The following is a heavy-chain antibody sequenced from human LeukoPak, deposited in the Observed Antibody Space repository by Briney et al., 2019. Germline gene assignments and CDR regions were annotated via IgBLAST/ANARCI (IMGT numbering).Heavy chain of an antibody. CDR2: INHSGST. CDR1: GGSFSGYY. J-gene: IGHJ6*03. V-gene: IGHV4-34*01. Sequence: SETLSLTCAVYGGSFSGYYWSWIRQPPGKGLEWIGEINHSGSTNYSPSLKSRVTISVDTSKNQFSLKLSSVTAADTAVYYCARPLYYYYYMDVWGKGTTVTVSS. CDR3: ARPLYYYYYMDV.